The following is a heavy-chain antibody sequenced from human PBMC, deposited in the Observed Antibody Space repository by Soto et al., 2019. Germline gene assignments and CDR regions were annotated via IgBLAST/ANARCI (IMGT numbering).Heavy chain of an antibody. V-gene: IGHV1-18*01. CDR2: ISAYNGNT. CDR1: GGTFSSYA. CDR3: ARDYRPPYYYGMDV. J-gene: IGHJ6*02. Sequence: ASVKVSCKASGGTFSSYAISWVRQAPGQGLEWMGWISAYNGNTNYAQKLQGRVTMTTDTSTSTAYMELRSLRSDDTAVYYCARDYRPPYYYGMDVWGQGTTVTVSS.